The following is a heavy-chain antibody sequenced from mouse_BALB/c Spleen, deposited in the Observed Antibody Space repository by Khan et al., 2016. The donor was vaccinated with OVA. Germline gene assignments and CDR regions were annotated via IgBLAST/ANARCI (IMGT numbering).Heavy chain of an antibody. CDR1: GFSLTSYG. Sequence: QVQLKESGPGLVQPSQSLSISCTASGFSLTSYGVHWVRQSPGKGLEWLGVICSVGSTDYNAAFISRLNTNSDNSKTQAFFKMNRLEANDAAIYCCARNYDYAEGLAYWGQGTLVTVSA. J-gene: IGHJ3*01. CDR3: ARNYDYAEGLAY. CDR2: ICSVGST. D-gene: IGHD2-4*01. V-gene: IGHV2-2*02.